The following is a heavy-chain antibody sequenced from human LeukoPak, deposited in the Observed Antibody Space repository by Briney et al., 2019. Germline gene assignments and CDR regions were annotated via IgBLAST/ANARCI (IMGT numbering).Heavy chain of an antibody. CDR2: INHSGST. D-gene: IGHD2-2*01. Sequence: GSLRLSCAASGFTFSSYWMSWVRQPPGKGLEWIGEINHSGSTNYNPSLKSRVTISVDTSKNQFSLKLSSVTAADTAVYYCARGVRIVVSSRFDYWGQGTLVTVSS. CDR3: ARGVRIVVSSRFDY. J-gene: IGHJ4*02. CDR1: GFTFSSYW. V-gene: IGHV4-34*01.